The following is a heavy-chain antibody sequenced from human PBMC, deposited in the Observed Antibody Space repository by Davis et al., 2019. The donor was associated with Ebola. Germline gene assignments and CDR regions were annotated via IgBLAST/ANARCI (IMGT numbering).Heavy chain of an antibody. CDR1: GGTFSSYA. V-gene: IGHV1-69*13. J-gene: IGHJ4*02. CDR3: ARETDYDSSGPCFDY. Sequence: SVTVSCKASGGTFSSYAISWVRQAPGQGLEWMGGIIPIFGTANYAQKFQGRVTFTADESTSTAYMELSSLRSEDTAVYYCARETDYDSSGPCFDYWGQGTLVTVSS. D-gene: IGHD3-22*01. CDR2: IIPIFGTA.